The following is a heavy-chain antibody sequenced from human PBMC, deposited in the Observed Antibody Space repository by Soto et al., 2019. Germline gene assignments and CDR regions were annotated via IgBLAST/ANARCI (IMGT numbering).Heavy chain of an antibody. CDR2: IYGGGTT. V-gene: IGHV3-53*01. D-gene: IGHD6-19*01. CDR3: VQTTGWPGFDF. CDR1: GFAVSSKY. Sequence: EVQLVESGGGLIQPGGSLRLSCAASGFAVSSKYMTWVHQAPGKGLEWVSVIYGGGTTYYADSVKGRFTIYRDTSKNTLYLQMNSLRAEDTAVYYCVQTTGWPGFDFWGQGTLVTVSS. J-gene: IGHJ4*02.